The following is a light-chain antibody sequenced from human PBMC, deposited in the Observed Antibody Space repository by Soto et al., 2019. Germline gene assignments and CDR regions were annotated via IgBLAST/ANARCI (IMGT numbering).Light chain of an antibody. Sequence: GDRVTIPCLASQSISSYLNWYQQKPGKAPKLLIYAASSLQSGVPSRFSGSGSGTDFTLTISSLQPEDFATYYCQQSYSTPPLTFGGGTKVDIK. V-gene: IGKV1-39*01. J-gene: IGKJ4*01. CDR2: AAS. CDR1: QSISSY. CDR3: QQSYSTPPLT.